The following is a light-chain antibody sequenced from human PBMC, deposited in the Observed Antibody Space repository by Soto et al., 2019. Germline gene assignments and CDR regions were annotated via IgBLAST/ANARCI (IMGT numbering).Light chain of an antibody. V-gene: IGKV3-11*01. Sequence: EVVLTQSPATLSMSPGERVTLSCRASQSVSTFVAWYQHKPGQAPRPVIYDTFKGAPGVPDRFSGGGSGTDFSLTISSLEPEDFAVYYCQQRARWPMPFGQGTRLEIK. J-gene: IGKJ5*01. CDR1: QSVSTF. CDR2: DTF. CDR3: QQRARWPMP.